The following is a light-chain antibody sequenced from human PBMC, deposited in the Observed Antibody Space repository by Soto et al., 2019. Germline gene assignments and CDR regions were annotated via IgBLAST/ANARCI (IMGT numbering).Light chain of an antibody. V-gene: IGKV3-20*01. CDR1: QSVTNSF. J-gene: IGKJ1*01. CDR2: GAS. CDR3: QQYVSSPWA. Sequence: EIVVAQSPGALSLSPGERATLSGRASQSVTNSFLAWYQQKPGQAPRLLIYGASRRATGIPDRFTGSGSGTDFTLTISRLEPEDFAVYYCQQYVSSPWAFGQGTKVDSK.